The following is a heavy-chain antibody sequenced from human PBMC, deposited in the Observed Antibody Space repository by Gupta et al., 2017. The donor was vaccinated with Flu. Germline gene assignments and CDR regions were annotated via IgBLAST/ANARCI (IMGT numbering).Heavy chain of an antibody. Sequence: EVQLVESGGGLVQPGGSLKLSCAASGFTFSGSAMPWVRQASGKGLEWVGRIRSKANSYATAYAASVKGRFTISRDDSKNTAYLQMNSLKTEDTAVYYCTSPQYSIAARLHGMDVWGQGTTVTVSS. J-gene: IGHJ6*02. CDR2: IRSKANSYAT. CDR1: GFTFSGSA. V-gene: IGHV3-73*02. D-gene: IGHD6-6*01. CDR3: TSPQYSIAARLHGMDV.